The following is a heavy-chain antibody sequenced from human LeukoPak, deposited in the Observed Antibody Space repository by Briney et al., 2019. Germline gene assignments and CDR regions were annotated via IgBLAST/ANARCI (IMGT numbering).Heavy chain of an antibody. D-gene: IGHD4-23*01. CDR3: ASSTVVSGRYYFDY. CDR1: GGSISSYY. J-gene: IGHJ4*02. CDR2: IYYSGST. Sequence: SETLSLTCTVSGGSISSYYWSWIRQPPGKGLEWIGYIYYSGSTNYNPSLKSRVTISVDTSKNQFSLKLSSVTAADTAVYYCASSTVVSGRYYFDYWGQGTLVTVSS. V-gene: IGHV4-59*08.